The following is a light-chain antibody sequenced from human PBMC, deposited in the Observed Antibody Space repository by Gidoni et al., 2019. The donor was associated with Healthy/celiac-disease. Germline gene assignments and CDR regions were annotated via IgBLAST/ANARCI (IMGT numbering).Light chain of an antibody. CDR3: QQYGSSPRYT. Sequence: EIVLPQSPGTLSLSPGERAPLSCRASQSVSSSYLAWYQQKPGQAPRLLIYGASSRATGIPDRFSGSGSGTDFTLTISRLEPEDFAVYYCQQYGSSPRYTFGQGTKLEIK. J-gene: IGKJ2*01. V-gene: IGKV3-20*01. CDR1: QSVSSSY. CDR2: GAS.